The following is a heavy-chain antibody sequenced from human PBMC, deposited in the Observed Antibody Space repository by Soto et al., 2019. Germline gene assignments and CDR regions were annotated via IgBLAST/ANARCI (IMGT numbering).Heavy chain of an antibody. CDR3: AKSAEAVAGTVYDY. Sequence: VQLLESGGGLVQPGGSLRVSCAASGFTFSNYAMGWVRQPPGKGLEWVSTIGGGGGSPYYADSVKGRFTTFRDNSKNTLYLQMNSLRAEDTAVYYCAKSAEAVAGTVYDYWGQGTLVTVSS. V-gene: IGHV3-23*01. CDR2: IGGGGGSP. D-gene: IGHD6-19*01. J-gene: IGHJ4*02. CDR1: GFTFSNYA.